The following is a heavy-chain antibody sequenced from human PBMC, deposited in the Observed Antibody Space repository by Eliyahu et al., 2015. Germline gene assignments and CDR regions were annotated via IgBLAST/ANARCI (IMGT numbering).Heavy chain of an antibody. CDR1: GGXISSGGYY. D-gene: IGHD3-10*01. V-gene: IGHV4-31*03. CDR3: ARVAGSGSYPHDY. CDR2: IYYSGST. J-gene: IGHJ4*02. Sequence: QVQLQESGPGLVKPSQTLXLTCTVSGGXISSGGYYWSWIRQHPGKGLEWIGYIYYSGSTYYNPSLKSRVTISVDTSKNQFSLKLSSVTAADTAVYYCARVAGSGSYPHDYWGQGTLVTVSS.